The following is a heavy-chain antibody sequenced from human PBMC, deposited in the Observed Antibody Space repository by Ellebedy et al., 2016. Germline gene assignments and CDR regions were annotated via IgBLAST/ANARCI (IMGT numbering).Heavy chain of an antibody. CDR2: IHYSGRT. CDR3: ARYDSSDKRTIDY. CDR1: GGSIVGDYK. Sequence: SETLSLXXTVSGGSIVGDYKWNWIRQHPGEGLEWLGNIHYSGRTLFTPSLRSRVTISSDTSKRHFSLKLTSVTAADTAVYYCARYDSSDKRTIDYWGQGTLVTVSS. D-gene: IGHD4-11*01. J-gene: IGHJ4*02. V-gene: IGHV4-31*03.